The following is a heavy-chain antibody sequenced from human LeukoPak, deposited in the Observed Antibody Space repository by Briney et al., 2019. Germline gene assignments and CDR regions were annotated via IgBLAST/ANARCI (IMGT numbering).Heavy chain of an antibody. Sequence: GQALKISCKGSGYSFTTYWIGWVRQMPGKGLEYMGIINPGDSDTRYSPSFQGQVTISVDKSISTAYLQWSSLKASDTAMYYCASPRVGATAFDIWGQGTLVTVSS. CDR1: GYSFTTYW. CDR3: ASPRVGATAFDI. CDR2: INPGDSDT. V-gene: IGHV5-51*01. D-gene: IGHD1-26*01. J-gene: IGHJ3*02.